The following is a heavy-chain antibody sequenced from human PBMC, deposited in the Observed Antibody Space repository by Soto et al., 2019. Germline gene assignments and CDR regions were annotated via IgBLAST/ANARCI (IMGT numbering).Heavy chain of an antibody. V-gene: IGHV4-34*01. CDR2: INHSGST. Sequence: QVQLQQWGAGLLKPSETLSLTCAVYGGSFSGYYWSWIRQPPGKGLEWIGEINHSGSTNYNPSLKSXXTXSEXTSNNQFSLKLSSVTAADTAVYYCARGQVTGLWLHWGQGTLVTVSS. CDR1: GGSFSGYY. J-gene: IGHJ1*01. CDR3: ARGQVTGLWLH. D-gene: IGHD1-20*01.